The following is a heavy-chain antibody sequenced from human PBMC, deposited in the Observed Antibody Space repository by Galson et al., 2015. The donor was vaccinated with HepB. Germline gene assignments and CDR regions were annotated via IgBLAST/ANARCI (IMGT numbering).Heavy chain of an antibody. Sequence: SLRLSCAASGFTFSSYGMHWVRQAPGKGLEWVAVISYDGSNKYNADSVKGRFTISRDNSKNTLYLQMNSLRAEDTAVYYCANYDEYDFWSGYFSWGQGTLVTVSS. CDR3: ANYDEYDFWSGYFS. CDR2: ISYDGSNK. V-gene: IGHV3-30*18. D-gene: IGHD3-3*01. CDR1: GFTFSSYG. J-gene: IGHJ4*02.